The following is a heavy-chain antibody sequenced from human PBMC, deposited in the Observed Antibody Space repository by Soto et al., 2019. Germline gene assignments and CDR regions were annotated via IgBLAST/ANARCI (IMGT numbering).Heavy chain of an antibody. D-gene: IGHD2-8*01. V-gene: IGHV4-59*01. CDR1: GTSISSYY. CDR3: ARYNSYAIDY. CDR2: IHYSGTT. Sequence: ETLSLTCTVSGTSISSYYWSWIRQPPGKGLEWIANIHYSGTTNYNPSLASRVTLSVDTSKNQFPLKMTSVTAADRAMYFCARYNSYAIDYWGRGTLVTVSS. J-gene: IGHJ4*02.